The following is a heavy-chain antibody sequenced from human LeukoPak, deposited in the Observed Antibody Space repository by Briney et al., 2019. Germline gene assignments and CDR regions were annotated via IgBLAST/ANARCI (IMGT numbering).Heavy chain of an antibody. CDR3: ARHRGYSYGFTYYFDY. D-gene: IGHD5-18*01. J-gene: IGHJ4*02. V-gene: IGHV4-39*01. CDR2: IYYSGST. Sequence: PSETLSLTCTVSGGSISSSSYYWGWIRQPPGKGLEWIGSIYYSGSTYYNPSLKSRVTISVDMSKNQFSLKLSSVTAADTAVYYCARHRGYSYGFTYYFDYWGQGTLVTVSS. CDR1: GGSISSSSYY.